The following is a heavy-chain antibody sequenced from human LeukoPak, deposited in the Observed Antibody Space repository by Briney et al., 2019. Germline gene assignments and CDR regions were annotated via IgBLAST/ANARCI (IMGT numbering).Heavy chain of an antibody. V-gene: IGHV4-59*01. Sequence: PSETPSLTCTVSGGSISTYYWSWIRQPPGKGLEWLGYIFYTGSVNYIPCLKSRVTMSIDTSTEQSSLKLSSVSAADTAVYYCKRTYSKSAIDYWGEGALV. D-gene: IGHD6-13*01. J-gene: IGHJ4*02. CDR3: KRTYSKSAIDY. CDR1: GGSISTYY. CDR2: IFYTGSV.